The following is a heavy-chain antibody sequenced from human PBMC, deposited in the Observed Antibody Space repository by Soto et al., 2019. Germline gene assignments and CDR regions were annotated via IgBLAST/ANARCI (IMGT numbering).Heavy chain of an antibody. J-gene: IGHJ6*02. Sequence: ASVKVSCKASGYTFTSYYMHWVRQAPGQGLEWMGIINPSGGSTSYAQKFQGRVTMTRDTSTSTVYMELSSLRSEDTAVYYCARDRVILWFGELLHGGMDVWGQGTTVTVSS. CDR1: GYTFTSYY. CDR3: ARDRVILWFGELLHGGMDV. D-gene: IGHD3-10*01. CDR2: INPSGGST. V-gene: IGHV1-46*01.